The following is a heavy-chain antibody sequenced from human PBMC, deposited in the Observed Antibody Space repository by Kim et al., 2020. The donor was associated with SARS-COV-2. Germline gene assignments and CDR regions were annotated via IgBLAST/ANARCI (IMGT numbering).Heavy chain of an antibody. CDR3: ARERVVEVSGPGWFDP. J-gene: IGHJ5*02. Sequence: DSGKGRCTVSGDNAKNTVYLQMSGLRGEDTAVYYCARERVVEVSGPGWFDPWGQGTLVTVSS. D-gene: IGHD2-21*01. V-gene: IGHV3-74*01.